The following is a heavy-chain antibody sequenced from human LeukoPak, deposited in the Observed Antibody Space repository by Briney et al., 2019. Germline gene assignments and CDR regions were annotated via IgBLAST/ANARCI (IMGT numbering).Heavy chain of an antibody. D-gene: IGHD4-23*01. CDR3: AKQSIVGGNPGDY. Sequence: GGSLRLSCAASGFTFSSYEMNWVRQAPGKGLEWVSAISGSGGSTYYADSVKGRFIISRDNSKNTLYLQMNSLRAEDTAVYYCAKQSIVGGNPGDYWGQGTLVTVSS. CDR1: GFTFSSYE. J-gene: IGHJ4*02. V-gene: IGHV3-23*01. CDR2: ISGSGGST.